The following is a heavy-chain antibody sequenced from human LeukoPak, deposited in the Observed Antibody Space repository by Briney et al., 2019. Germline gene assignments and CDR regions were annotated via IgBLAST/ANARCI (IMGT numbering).Heavy chain of an antibody. J-gene: IGHJ4*02. V-gene: IGHV4-39*01. Sequence: SETLSLTCSVSGASLSSRTSYWGWIRQPPGKGLEWLGTIYSSGNTYYNPSPKSRVTISRDTSKNQVSLKVNSVTAADTATYYCARHVSSVGVAVVITLIDSWGQGTLVSVSS. D-gene: IGHD3-3*01. CDR1: GASLSSRTSY. CDR2: IYSSGNT. CDR3: ARHVSSVGVAVVITLIDS.